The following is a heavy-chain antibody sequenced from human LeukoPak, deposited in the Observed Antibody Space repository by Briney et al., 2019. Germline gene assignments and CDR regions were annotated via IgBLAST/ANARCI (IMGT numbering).Heavy chain of an antibody. J-gene: IGHJ4*02. V-gene: IGHV3-48*04. Sequence: PGGSLRLSCAASGFTFSSYSMNWVRQAPGKGLEWVSYISSGAGTSIYYADSVRGRFFISRDNDKNSLYLQMNSLGAEDTAIYYCYASAVVASDYWGQGTLVTVSS. CDR2: ISSGAGTSI. CDR1: GFTFSSYS. D-gene: IGHD6-19*01. CDR3: YASAVVASDY.